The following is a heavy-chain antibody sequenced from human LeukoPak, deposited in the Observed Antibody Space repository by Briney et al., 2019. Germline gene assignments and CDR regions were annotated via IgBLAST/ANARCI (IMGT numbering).Heavy chain of an antibody. V-gene: IGHV4-30-2*01. CDR3: ATWGPERLRLGEVSLLYYYYGMDV. Sequence: PSETLSLTCAVSGGSISSGGYSWSWIRQPPGKGLEWIGYIYHSGSTYYNPSLKSRVTISVDRSKNQFSLKLSSVTAADTAVYYCATWGPERLRLGEVSLLYYYYGMDVWGQGTTVTVSS. CDR2: IYHSGST. D-gene: IGHD3-16*02. CDR1: GGSISSGGYS. J-gene: IGHJ6*02.